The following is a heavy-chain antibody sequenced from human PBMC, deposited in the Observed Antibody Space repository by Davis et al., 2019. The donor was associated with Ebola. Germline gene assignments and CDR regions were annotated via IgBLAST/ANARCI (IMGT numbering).Heavy chain of an antibody. D-gene: IGHD5-18*01. V-gene: IGHV4-59*01. CDR1: GGSISSYY. J-gene: IGHJ3*02. CDR3: ARGNTAMVTVPAFDI. Sequence: MPSETLSLTCTVSGGSISSYYWSWIRQPPGKGLEWIGYIYYSGSTNYNPSLKSRVTISVDTSKNQFSLKLSSVTAADTAVYCCARGNTAMVTVPAFDIWGQGTMVTVSS. CDR2: IYYSGST.